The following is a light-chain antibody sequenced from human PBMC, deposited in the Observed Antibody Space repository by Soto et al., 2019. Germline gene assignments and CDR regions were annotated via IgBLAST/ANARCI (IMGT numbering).Light chain of an antibody. J-gene: IGLJ1*01. CDR3: SSYAGTSYV. Sequence: QSALTQPPSASGSPGQSVTISCTGTSSDVGGYNYVSWYQQHPGKAPKVMIYEVSKRPSGVPDRFSGSKPGNTASLTVSGLQAEDEADYYCSSYAGTSYVFGTGTKLTVL. CDR1: SSDVGGYNY. CDR2: EVS. V-gene: IGLV2-8*01.